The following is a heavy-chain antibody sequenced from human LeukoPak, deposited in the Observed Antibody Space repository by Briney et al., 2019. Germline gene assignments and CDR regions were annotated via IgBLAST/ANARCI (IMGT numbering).Heavy chain of an antibody. CDR3: ARDGGYGSGTYRVDY. CDR2: IYYSGST. V-gene: IGHV4-31*03. CDR1: GGSISSGGYY. J-gene: IGHJ4*02. D-gene: IGHD3-10*01. Sequence: TPSETLSLTCTVSGGSISSGGYYWSWIRQHPGKGLEWIGYIYYSGSTSYNPSLKSRLTISVDTSKNQFFLRLSSVTAADTAVYYCARDGGYGSGTYRVDYWGQGTLVTVSS.